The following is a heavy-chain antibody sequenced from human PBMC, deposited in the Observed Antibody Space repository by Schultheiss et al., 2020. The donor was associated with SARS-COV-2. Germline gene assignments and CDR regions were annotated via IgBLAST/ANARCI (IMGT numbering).Heavy chain of an antibody. CDR1: GFTFSSYS. Sequence: GGSLRLSCAASGFTFSSYSMNWVRQAPGKGLEWVANIKQDGSEKYYVDSVKGRFTISRDNAKNSLYLQMNSLRAEDTAVYYCARDSGYDDGPASYYYYGMDVWGQGTTVTVSS. CDR2: IKQDGSEK. CDR3: ARDSGYDDGPASYYYYGMDV. D-gene: IGHD5-12*01. J-gene: IGHJ6*02. V-gene: IGHV3-7*03.